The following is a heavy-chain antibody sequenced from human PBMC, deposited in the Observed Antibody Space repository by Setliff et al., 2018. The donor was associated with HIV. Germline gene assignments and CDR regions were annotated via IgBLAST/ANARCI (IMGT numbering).Heavy chain of an antibody. CDR2: IKSEFDGGTT. J-gene: IGHJ3*01. Sequence: PGGSLSLSCAASGFTFSNAWMTWVRQGPGKGLEWVGRIKSEFDGGTTDYAAAVRGRFTFSRDDSKDTLYLQMNSLKIEDTGTYYCVTDEKVAFDVWGQGTKVTVSS. CDR3: VTDEKVAFDV. CDR1: GFTFSNAW. V-gene: IGHV3-15*01.